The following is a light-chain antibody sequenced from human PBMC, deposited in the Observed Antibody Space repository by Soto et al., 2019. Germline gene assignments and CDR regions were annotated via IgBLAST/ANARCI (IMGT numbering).Light chain of an antibody. CDR3: QQRSSWPLT. J-gene: IGKJ4*01. CDR2: DAS. Sequence: EIVLTQSPATLSLSPGERATLSCRASQSVSSYLAWYQQKPGQAPRLLIYDASNRATGIPARFSGSGSGTDFTLTISSLEPEDFAVYSCQQRSSWPLTFGAGTKLEIK. V-gene: IGKV3-11*01. CDR1: QSVSSY.